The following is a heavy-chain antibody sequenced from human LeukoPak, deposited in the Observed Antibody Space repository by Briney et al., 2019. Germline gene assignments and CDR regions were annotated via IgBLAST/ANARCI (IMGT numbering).Heavy chain of an antibody. CDR3: ARTLYIAAVPGGFDY. V-gene: IGHV1-2*02. CDR1: GYTFTGHY. CDR2: INPKNAGT. Sequence: ASVKVSCKASGYTFTGHYLHWVRQAPGQGLEWMGWINPKNAGTNFAQRFQGRVTMTRDTSIGTVYMELSRLRSDDTALYYCARTLYIAAVPGGFDYWGQGSLVTVSS. D-gene: IGHD6-13*01. J-gene: IGHJ4*02.